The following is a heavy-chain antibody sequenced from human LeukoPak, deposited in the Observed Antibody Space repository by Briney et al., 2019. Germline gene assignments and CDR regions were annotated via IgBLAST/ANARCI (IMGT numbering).Heavy chain of an antibody. CDR1: GYTFTDYY. J-gene: IGHJ5*02. V-gene: IGHV1-2*02. Sequence: GATVKVSCKASGYTFTDYYIHWVRQAPGQGLEWMGWINPKSGGTKHVVNFQGRVTMTRDTSISTAYMELSRLRSDDTAVYYCARSRGSVLIPPTTVWFDPWGQGTLVTVAT. D-gene: IGHD4-11*01. CDR2: INPKSGGT. CDR3: ARSRGSVLIPPTTVWFDP.